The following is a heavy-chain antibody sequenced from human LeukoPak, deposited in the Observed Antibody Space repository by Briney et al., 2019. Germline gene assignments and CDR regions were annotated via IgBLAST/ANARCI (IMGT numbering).Heavy chain of an antibody. CDR1: GFTVSDNY. Sequence: PGGSPRLSCAASGFTVSDNYMSWVRQAPGKGLEWVSVMYSRGDTYYANPVKGRFTFSRDISKNTLYLQMNGLRTEDTAMYYCARDAPQVPAAGVLASWGQGTLVIVSS. D-gene: IGHD6-13*01. CDR2: MYSRGDT. J-gene: IGHJ5*02. CDR3: ARDAPQVPAAGVLAS. V-gene: IGHV3-53*01.